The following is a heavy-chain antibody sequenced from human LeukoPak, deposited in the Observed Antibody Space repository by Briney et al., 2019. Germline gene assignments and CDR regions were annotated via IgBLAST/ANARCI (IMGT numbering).Heavy chain of an antibody. Sequence: PGGSLRLSCAASEFTFISYAMHWVRQAPGKGLEYVSGISGNGVNTYYANSVKGRFTISIDNSKNTLYLQMGSLRPEDMAVYYCARRVGDCGSTSFHTNYYMDVWGKGTTVTVSS. CDR1: EFTFISYA. J-gene: IGHJ6*03. CDR2: ISGNGVNT. V-gene: IGHV3-64*01. CDR3: ARRVGDCGSTSFHTNYYMDV. D-gene: IGHD2-2*02.